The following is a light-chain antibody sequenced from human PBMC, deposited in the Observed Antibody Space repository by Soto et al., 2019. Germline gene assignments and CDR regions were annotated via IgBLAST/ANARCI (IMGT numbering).Light chain of an antibody. CDR3: AAWDDMSGYV. J-gene: IGLJ1*01. CDR2: SND. V-gene: IGLV1-47*02. CDR1: SSNIGNND. Sequence: QSVLTQPPSASGTPGQRVTISCSGSSSNIGNNDVYWYQQLPGTAPKLLIYSNDQRPSGVPDRFSGSLSGTSASLAISGLRSEDEADYYCAAWDDMSGYVFGTGTSHRP.